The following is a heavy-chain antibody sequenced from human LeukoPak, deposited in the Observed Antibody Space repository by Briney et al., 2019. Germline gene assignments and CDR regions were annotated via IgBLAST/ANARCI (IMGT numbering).Heavy chain of an antibody. CDR1: GGSISSYY. CDR3: ARHEAGGGGGSL. Sequence: SETLSLTCTVSGGSISSYYWSWIRQPPGKGLEWIGYIYYSGSTNYNPSLKGRVTISVDTSKNQFSLKLSSVTAADTAVYYCARHEAGGGGGSLWGQGTLVTVSS. D-gene: IGHD2-15*01. J-gene: IGHJ4*02. CDR2: IYYSGST. V-gene: IGHV4-59*08.